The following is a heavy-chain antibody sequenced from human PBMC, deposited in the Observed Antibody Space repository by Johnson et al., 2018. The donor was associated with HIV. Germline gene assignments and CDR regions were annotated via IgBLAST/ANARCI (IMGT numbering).Heavy chain of an antibody. J-gene: IGHJ3*02. CDR2: LYSGGST. CDR1: GFTVSSNY. CDR3: TTRVTVVIISSDAFDI. D-gene: IGHD3-3*01. V-gene: IGHV3-66*04. Sequence: VQLVESGGGLVQPGGSLRLSCAASGFTVSSNYMSWVRQAPGKGLEWVSVLYSGGSTYYADSVTGRFTISRDNSKNTLYLQMNSLKTEDTAVYYCTTRVTVVIISSDAFDIWGQGTMVTVSS.